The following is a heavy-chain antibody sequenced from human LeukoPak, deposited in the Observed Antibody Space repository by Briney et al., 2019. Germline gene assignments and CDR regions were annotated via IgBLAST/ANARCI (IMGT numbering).Heavy chain of an antibody. D-gene: IGHD3-10*01. Sequence: PGGSLRLSCAVSGFTVRSYWMSWVRQAPGKGLVWVSRISSDGTILSYADSVKGRFTLSRDTAKNTLYLQMNSLRAEDTAVYYCARGGTTYGSGTLRGDYWGQGTLVTVSS. J-gene: IGHJ4*02. CDR2: ISSDGTIL. CDR3: ARGGTTYGSGTLRGDY. V-gene: IGHV3-74*01. CDR1: GFTVRSYW.